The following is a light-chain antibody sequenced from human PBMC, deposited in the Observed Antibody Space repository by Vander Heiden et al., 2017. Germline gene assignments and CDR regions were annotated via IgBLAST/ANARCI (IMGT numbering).Light chain of an antibody. CDR3: SSYAGGNYVV. Sequence: QSALTQPPSASGSPGQSVTISCTGTSGDVGGYNYGYWYQQHPGKDPKLMSYEVNERPSGVPYRFSGSKSGNTASLTVSGLQAEDEGDYYCSSYAGGNYVVFGGGTKLTVL. J-gene: IGLJ3*02. CDR1: SGDVGGYNY. CDR2: EVN. V-gene: IGLV2-8*01.